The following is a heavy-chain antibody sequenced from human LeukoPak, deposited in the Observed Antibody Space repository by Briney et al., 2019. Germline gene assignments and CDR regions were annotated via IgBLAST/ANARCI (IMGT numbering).Heavy chain of an antibody. Sequence: GGSLRLSCAASHFTFGSYWMSWVRQAPGKGLEWVANIDPDGSEKQYGDSVKGRFTTSRDNAKNSLYLQMNSLRAEDTAIYYCARIYYFGDNNWRYFDNWGQGTLVTVSS. D-gene: IGHD3-10*01. CDR3: ARIYYFGDNNWRYFDN. CDR2: IDPDGSEK. CDR1: HFTFGSYW. V-gene: IGHV3-7*01. J-gene: IGHJ4*02.